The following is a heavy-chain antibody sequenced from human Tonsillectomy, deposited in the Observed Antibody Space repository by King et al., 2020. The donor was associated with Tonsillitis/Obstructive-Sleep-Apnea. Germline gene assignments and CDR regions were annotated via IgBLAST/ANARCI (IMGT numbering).Heavy chain of an antibody. Sequence: VTLKESGPALVKPIQTLTLTCTFSGFSLSTSGMCVSWIRQPPGTALEWLARIDWDDDKYYSTSLKTRLTISKDTSKNQVVLTMTNMDPVDTATYYCARSFPYYYGSGPYDAFDIWGQGTMVTVSS. V-gene: IGHV2-70*11. CDR3: ARSFPYYYGSGPYDAFDI. J-gene: IGHJ3*02. CDR1: GFSLSTSGMC. CDR2: IDWDDDK. D-gene: IGHD3-10*01.